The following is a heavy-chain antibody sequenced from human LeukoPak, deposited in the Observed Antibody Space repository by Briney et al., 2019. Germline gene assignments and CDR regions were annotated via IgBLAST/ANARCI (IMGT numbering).Heavy chain of an antibody. J-gene: IGHJ4*02. Sequence: GGSLRLSCAASGFTFSSYSMNWVRQAPGKGLEWVSSISSSSSYIYYADSVKGRFTISRDNAKNSLYLQMNSLRAEDTAVYYCATSGLYSGSYLPYWGQGTLVTVSS. CDR2: ISSSSSYI. V-gene: IGHV3-21*01. CDR1: GFTFSSYS. D-gene: IGHD1-26*01. CDR3: ATSGLYSGSYLPY.